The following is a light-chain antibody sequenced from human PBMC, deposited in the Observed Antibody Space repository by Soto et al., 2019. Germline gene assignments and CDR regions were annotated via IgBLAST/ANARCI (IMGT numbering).Light chain of an antibody. CDR3: QQYGDFPWT. J-gene: IGKJ1*01. CDR1: QSVSSNY. CDR2: GAS. Sequence: ALTQSPGTLSSSPGERATLSCRASQSVSSNYLAWYQQKPGQAPRLLIYGASSRATGIPDRFSGSGSGTDFTLTIDRLESEEFAVYCCQQYGDFPWTFGQGTKLYI. V-gene: IGKV3-20*01.